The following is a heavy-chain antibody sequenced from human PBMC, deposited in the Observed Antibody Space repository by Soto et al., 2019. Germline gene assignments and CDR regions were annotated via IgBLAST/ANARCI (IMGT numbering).Heavy chain of an antibody. CDR3: TRACSGGSCYSTSDFDY. V-gene: IGHV3-73*02. CDR1: GFRFTGSA. Sequence: EVVLVESGGGLVQPGGSLKLSCAASGFRFTGSAIHWVRQAPGKGLEWVGLIRNRPNSYATAYAESLKGRVTISRDESRNTSYLQVKSLKSEDTAVYFCTRACSGGSCYSTSDFDYWGQGTLVTVSS. D-gene: IGHD2-15*01. J-gene: IGHJ4*02. CDR2: IRNRPNSYAT.